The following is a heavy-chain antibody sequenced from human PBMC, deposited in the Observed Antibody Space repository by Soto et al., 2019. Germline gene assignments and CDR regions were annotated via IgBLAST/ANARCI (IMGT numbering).Heavy chain of an antibody. CDR2: INHSGST. CDR1: CGSFIGYY. J-gene: IGHJ4*02. Sequence: PSETLSLTCAFYCGSFIGYYWSWIRQPPGKGLEWIGEINHSGSTNYNPSLKSRVTISVDTSKNQFSLKLSSVTAADTAVYYCVRVGVGIGNHFDSWGRGTLVTVS. D-gene: IGHD1-26*01. V-gene: IGHV4-34*01. CDR3: VRVGVGIGNHFDS.